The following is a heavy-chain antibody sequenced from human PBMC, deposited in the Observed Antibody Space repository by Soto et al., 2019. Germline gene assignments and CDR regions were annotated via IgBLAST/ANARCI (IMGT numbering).Heavy chain of an antibody. J-gene: IGHJ5*02. CDR2: INHSGST. D-gene: IGHD6-13*01. CDR3: ARGGSIAAAGSLQGFDP. V-gene: IGHV4-34*01. CDR1: GGSFSGYY. Sequence: PSETLSLTCAVYGGSFSGYYWSWIRQPPGKGLEWIGEINHSGSTNYNPSLKSRVTISVDTSRNHFSLKLSSVTAADMAVYYCARGGSIAAAGSLQGFDPWGQGTLVT.